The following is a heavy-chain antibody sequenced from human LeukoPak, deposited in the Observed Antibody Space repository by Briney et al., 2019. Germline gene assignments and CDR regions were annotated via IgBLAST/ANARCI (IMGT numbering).Heavy chain of an antibody. CDR1: GDSISIH. J-gene: IGHJ4*02. CDR3: ASEAYYYDSSGYYKY. V-gene: IGHV4-4*07. D-gene: IGHD3-22*01. Sequence: SETLSLTCTVSGDSISIHWSWIRQPAGKGLEWIGRIYTSGSTNYNPSLKSRVIMSVDTSKNQFSLKLSSVTAADTAVYYCASEAYYYDSSGYYKYWGQGTLVTVSS. CDR2: IYTSGST.